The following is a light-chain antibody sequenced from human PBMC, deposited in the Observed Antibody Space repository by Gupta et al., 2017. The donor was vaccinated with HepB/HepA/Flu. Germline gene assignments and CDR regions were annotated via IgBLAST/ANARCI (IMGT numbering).Light chain of an antibody. J-gene: IGKJ5*01. CDR1: QSVSSNY. Sequence: EIVLTQSPGTLSLSPGERATLSCRASQSVSSNYLAWYQQKPGQAPRFLIYGASSRATGIPDRFSGSGSGTDFTLTISRLEPEDFGVYYCQQDGCSPITFGQGTRLEIK. V-gene: IGKV3-20*01. CDR2: GAS. CDR3: QQDGCSPIT.